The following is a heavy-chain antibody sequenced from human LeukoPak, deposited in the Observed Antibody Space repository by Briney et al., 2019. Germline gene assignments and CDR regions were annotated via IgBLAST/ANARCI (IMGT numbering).Heavy chain of an antibody. CDR1: GYSFTSHW. CDR2: INPRDSDT. J-gene: IGHJ4*02. Sequence: GESLKISCKGSGYSFTSHWIGWVRQMAGKGLEWVGIINPRDSDTRYSASFQGQVTISADKSISTAYLQWSSLRASDTAMYYCVGSADGGYNYGHWGQGTLVTVSS. V-gene: IGHV5-51*01. CDR3: VGSADGGYNYGH. D-gene: IGHD5-18*01.